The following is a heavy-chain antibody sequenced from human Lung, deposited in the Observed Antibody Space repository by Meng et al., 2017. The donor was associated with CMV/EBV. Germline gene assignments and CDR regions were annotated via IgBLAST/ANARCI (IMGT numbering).Heavy chain of an antibody. V-gene: IGHV3-11*01. CDR3: AREAATVSYR. Sequence: GGSLRLSCTVSGFTFSDYYMNWIRQAPGKGLQWVSYISSSGRTAHYADSVKGRFTISRDNAKNSLFLQMNSLSAEDTAVYYCAREAATVSYRWGQGTLVPVSS. CDR2: ISSSGRTA. D-gene: IGHD3-9*01. J-gene: IGHJ4*02. CDR1: GFTFSDYY.